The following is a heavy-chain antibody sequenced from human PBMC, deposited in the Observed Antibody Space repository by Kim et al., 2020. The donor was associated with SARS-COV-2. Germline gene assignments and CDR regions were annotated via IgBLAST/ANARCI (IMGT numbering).Heavy chain of an antibody. CDR2: IYYSGST. CDR3: VRYNWNEGYFDY. Sequence: SETLSLTCTVSGGSISSSSYYWGWIRQPPGKGLEWIGSIYYSGSTYYNPSLKSRVTISVDTSKNQFSLKLSSVTAADTAVYYCVRYNWNEGYFDYWGQGTLVTVSS. J-gene: IGHJ4*02. D-gene: IGHD1-20*01. V-gene: IGHV4-39*01. CDR1: GGSISSSSYY.